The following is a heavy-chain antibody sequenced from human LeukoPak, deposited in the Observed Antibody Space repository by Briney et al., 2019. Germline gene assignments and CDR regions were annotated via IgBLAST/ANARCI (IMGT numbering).Heavy chain of an antibody. Sequence: HPGGSLRLSCAASGFTFSSYAMSWVRQAPGKGLEWVSAISGSGGSTYYADSVKGRFTISRDNSKNTLYLQMNSLRAEDTAVYYCARATHYSGSYLHYWGQGTLVTVSS. D-gene: IGHD1-26*01. J-gene: IGHJ4*02. CDR2: ISGSGGST. CDR1: GFTFSSYA. CDR3: ARATHYSGSYLHY. V-gene: IGHV3-23*01.